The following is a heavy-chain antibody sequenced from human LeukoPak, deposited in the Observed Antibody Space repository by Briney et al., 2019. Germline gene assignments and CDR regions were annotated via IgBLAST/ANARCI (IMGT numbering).Heavy chain of an antibody. Sequence: SSETLSLTCAVYGGSFSGYYWSWIRQPPGKGLEWIGEINHSGSTNYNPSLKSRVTISVDTSKNQFSLKLSSVTAADTAVYYCARGRGYGGNYLRSFDIWGQGTMVTVSS. CDR3: ARGRGYGGNYLRSFDI. CDR2: INHSGST. V-gene: IGHV4-34*01. CDR1: GGSFSGYY. D-gene: IGHD1-26*01. J-gene: IGHJ3*02.